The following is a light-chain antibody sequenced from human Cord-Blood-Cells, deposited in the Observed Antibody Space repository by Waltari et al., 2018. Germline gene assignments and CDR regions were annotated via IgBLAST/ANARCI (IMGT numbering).Light chain of an antibody. CDR1: SSDVGSYNL. CDR3: CSYAGSYVV. J-gene: IGLJ2*01. V-gene: IGLV2-23*01. Sequence: QSALTQPASVSGSPGPSITISCTGTSSDVGSYNLVSWYQQHPGKAPKLMIYEASKRPSGVANRFPGSKSGNTASLTISGLQVEDEADYYCCSYAGSYVVFGGRTKLTVL. CDR2: EAS.